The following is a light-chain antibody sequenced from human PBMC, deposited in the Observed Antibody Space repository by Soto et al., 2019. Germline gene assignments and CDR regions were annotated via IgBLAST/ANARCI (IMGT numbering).Light chain of an antibody. CDR2: EVT. CDR3: CSYTGSSGDV. J-gene: IGLJ1*01. Sequence: QSVLTQPASVSGSPGQSITISCTGTSSDVGGYDYVSWYQQHPLKAPKLIIYEVTNRPSGVSSRFSGSKSGNTASLTISGRQAEDEADYYCCSYTGSSGDVFGTGTKLTVL. CDR1: SSDVGGYDY. V-gene: IGLV2-14*01.